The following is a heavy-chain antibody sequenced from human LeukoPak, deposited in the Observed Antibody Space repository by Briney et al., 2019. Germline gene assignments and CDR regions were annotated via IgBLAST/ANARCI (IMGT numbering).Heavy chain of an antibody. Sequence: PGGSLTLSCAASGFTFSSYEMNWVRRAPGKGGEWVTYISSSGSTIYYADSERGRFTISRDNAKNSLYLQMNSLRAENTAVYYCARDSAGSGSYVGYFEYWGQGTLVTVSS. V-gene: IGHV3-48*03. D-gene: IGHD3-10*01. CDR1: GFTFSSYE. CDR3: ARDSAGSGSYVGYFEY. J-gene: IGHJ4*02. CDR2: ISSSGSTI.